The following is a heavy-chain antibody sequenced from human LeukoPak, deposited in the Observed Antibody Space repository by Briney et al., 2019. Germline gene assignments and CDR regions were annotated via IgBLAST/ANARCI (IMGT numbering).Heavy chain of an antibody. J-gene: IGHJ4*02. CDR3: ARDQDDYVWGNDMYYFDY. Sequence: QAGGSLRLSCAASGFTFSSYGMHWVRQAPGKGLEWVAVISYDGSNKYYADSVKGRFTISRDNSKNTLYLQMNSLRAEDTAVYYCARDQDDYVWGNDMYYFDYWGQGTLVTVSS. V-gene: IGHV3-30*03. CDR1: GFTFSSYG. D-gene: IGHD3-16*01. CDR2: ISYDGSNK.